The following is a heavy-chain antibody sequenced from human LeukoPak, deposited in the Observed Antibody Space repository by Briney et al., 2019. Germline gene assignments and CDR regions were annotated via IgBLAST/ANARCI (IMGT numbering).Heavy chain of an antibody. D-gene: IGHD3-22*01. CDR2: IYHTGST. V-gene: IGHV4-38-2*02. J-gene: IGHJ5*02. Sequence: SETLSLTCTVSGYSISSDYYWDWIRPPPGKGLEWIGSIYHTGSTYYNPSLKSRVTILIDTSKNHFSLRLSSVTAADTAVYYCASWHYYDSSGTFDPWGQGTLVTVSS. CDR1: GYSISSDYY. CDR3: ASWHYYDSSGTFDP.